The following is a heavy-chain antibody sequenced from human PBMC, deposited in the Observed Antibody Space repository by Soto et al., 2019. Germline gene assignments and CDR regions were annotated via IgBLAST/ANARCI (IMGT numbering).Heavy chain of an antibody. D-gene: IGHD2-21*02. CDR2: INPSNGFT. J-gene: IGHJ6*02. CDR1: GFTFNTYY. V-gene: IGHV1-46*02. Sequence: QVQLVQSGAELKKPGASVSLSCKASGFTFNTYYIHWVRQSPGEGLQWLGVINPSNGFTSYAQKFQGGVTMTADTSTTTVYLELSSLRSEDTAVYFCARDWPDTYCGGDCPLGYFYHGMDVWGQGTAVTVSS. CDR3: ARDWPDTYCGGDCPLGYFYHGMDV.